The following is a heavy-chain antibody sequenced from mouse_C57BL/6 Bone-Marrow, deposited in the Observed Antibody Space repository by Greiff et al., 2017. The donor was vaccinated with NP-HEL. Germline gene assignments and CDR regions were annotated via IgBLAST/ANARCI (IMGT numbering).Heavy chain of an antibody. V-gene: IGHV5-6*01. D-gene: IGHD1-1*01. Sequence: EVMLVESGGDLVKPGGSLKLSCAASGFTFSSYGMSWVRQTPDKRLEWVATISSGGSYTSYPDSVKGRFTISRDNAKNTLYLQMSSLKSEDTAMYYCARHFFYYNGTRDYWGQGTTLTVSS. CDR1: GFTFSSYG. CDR3: ARHFFYYNGTRDY. J-gene: IGHJ2*01. CDR2: ISSGGSYT.